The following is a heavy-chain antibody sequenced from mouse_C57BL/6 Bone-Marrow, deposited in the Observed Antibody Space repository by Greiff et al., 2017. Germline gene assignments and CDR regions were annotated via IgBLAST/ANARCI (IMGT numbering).Heavy chain of an antibody. CDR2: IDPSDGDT. CDR1: GYTFTSYW. J-gene: IGHJ2*01. Sequence: QVQLQQPGAELVRPGSSVKMSCKASGYTFTSYWMHWVKQRPVQGLEWIGNIDPSDGDTHYNQKFKDKATLTVDKSSSTAYMQLSSLAAEDSAVYDCARCDSGNYFDYGGRGTTLTVTA. D-gene: IGHD1-1*01. CDR3: ARCDSGNYFDY. V-gene: IGHV1-52*01.